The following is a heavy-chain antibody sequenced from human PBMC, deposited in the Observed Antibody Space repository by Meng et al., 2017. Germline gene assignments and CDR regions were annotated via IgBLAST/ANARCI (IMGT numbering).Heavy chain of an antibody. J-gene: IGHJ5*02. CDR2: INRYSGET. Sequence: ERGHVGAEVKKLGAAGMVSCKAVGNIFGSNGFRGVRQAPGKGVEGIGWINRYSGETNYTQTLKGRVTLTKEPSTSTAYMELRSLRSDDTAVYYCAREERGSGDSWGQGTLVTVSS. CDR3: AREERGSGDS. V-gene: IGHV1-18*01. CDR1: GNIFGSNG. D-gene: IGHD3-22*01.